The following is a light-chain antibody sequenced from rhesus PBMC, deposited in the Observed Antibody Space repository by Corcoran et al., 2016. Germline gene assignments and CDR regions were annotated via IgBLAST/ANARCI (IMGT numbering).Light chain of an antibody. CDR2: GAS. V-gene: IGKV3-31*02. CDR1: QSVSSY. CDR3: QETSNLWT. J-gene: IGKJ1*01. Sequence: EIVMTQSPATLSLSPGERATLSCRASQSVSSYLAWYQQKPGQAPRLLIYGASSRANGIPDRFSGSVLGTGFPLTISSLGPEDFAVYYCQETSNLWTFGQGTKVEIK.